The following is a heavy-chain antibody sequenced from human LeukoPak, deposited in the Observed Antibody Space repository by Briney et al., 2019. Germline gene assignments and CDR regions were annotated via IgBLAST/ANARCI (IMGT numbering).Heavy chain of an antibody. CDR3: ARGEAYYDFWSGRNYGMDV. CDR1: GYTFTGYY. D-gene: IGHD3-3*01. CDR2: INPNSGGT. V-gene: IGHV1-2*02. J-gene: IGHJ6*02. Sequence: ASVKVSCKASGYTFTGYYMHWVRQAPGQGLEWMGWINPNSGGTNYAQKFQGRVTKTRDTSISTAYMELSRLRSDDTAVYYCARGEAYYDFWSGRNYGMDVWGQGTTVTVSS.